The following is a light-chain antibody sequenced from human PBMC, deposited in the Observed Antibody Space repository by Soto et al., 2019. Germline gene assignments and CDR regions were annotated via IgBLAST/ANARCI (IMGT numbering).Light chain of an antibody. J-gene: IGLJ2*01. V-gene: IGLV2-14*01. CDR3: SSYTSTSTLV. CDR1: SSDIGDYNY. Sequence: QSVLTQPASVSGSPGQSITISCTGTSSDIGDYNYVSWYQQHPGKAPKLMIYEVNNRPSGVSNRFSASKSGNTASLTISGLQAEDEADYYCSSYTSTSTLVFGGGTKVTVL. CDR2: EVN.